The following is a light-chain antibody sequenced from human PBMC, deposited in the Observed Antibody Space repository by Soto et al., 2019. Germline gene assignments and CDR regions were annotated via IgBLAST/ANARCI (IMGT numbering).Light chain of an antibody. CDR3: QSYDDSLSVHYV. CDR2: GNT. Sequence: QSVLTQPPSVSGAPGQRVTFPCPGSSSNIGSTYDVQWYQQLPGTAPKLLIHGNTNRPSGVPDRFSGSKSGTSASLAITGLQADDEADYYCQSYDDSLSVHYVFGTGTKLTV. CDR1: SSNIGSTYD. J-gene: IGLJ1*01. V-gene: IGLV1-40*01.